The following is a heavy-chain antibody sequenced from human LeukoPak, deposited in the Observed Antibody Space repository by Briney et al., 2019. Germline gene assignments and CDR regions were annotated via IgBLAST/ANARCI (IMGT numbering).Heavy chain of an antibody. CDR2: ITSSSLYI. J-gene: IGHJ4*02. V-gene: IGHV3-21*01. D-gene: IGHD3-22*01. CDR3: ARDGDDSSGYYRFYFDY. Sequence: GGSLRLSCAASGFTVSSNYMSWVRQAPGKGLEWVSSITSSSLYIYYADSVKGRFTISRDNAKNSLYLQMNSLRAEDTAVYYCARDGDDSSGYYRFYFDYWGQGTLVTVSS. CDR1: GFTVSSNY.